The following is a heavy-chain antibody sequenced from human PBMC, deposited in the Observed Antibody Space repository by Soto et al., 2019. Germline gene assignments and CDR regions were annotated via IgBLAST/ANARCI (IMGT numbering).Heavy chain of an antibody. CDR2: INPDVSDK. V-gene: IGHV3-7*01. J-gene: IGHJ1*01. CDR3: ARELIVGPSEYFQH. CDR1: GFTFSSYW. D-gene: IGHD1-26*01. Sequence: EVQLVESGGGLVQPGGSLRLSCAVSGFTFSSYWMSWVRQTPGKGLEWVANINPDVSDKYYVNSVKGRFTISRDNAKNSLYLQLIIRRAEDTAVYYCARELIVGPSEYFQHWGQGTLVTVSS.